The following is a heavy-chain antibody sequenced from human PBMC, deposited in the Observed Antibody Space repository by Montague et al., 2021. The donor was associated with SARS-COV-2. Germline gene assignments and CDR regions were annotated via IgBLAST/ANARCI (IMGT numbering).Heavy chain of an antibody. Sequence: SETLSLTCTVSGGSIISYYWSWIRQPPGKGLEWIGYIFNSGSTNXNPSLKSRVTISVDASKNQLSLRLHSVTSADTAVYYCVRVGVSNWYSFFDYWGQGTLVTVSS. CDR1: GGSIISYY. J-gene: IGHJ4*02. CDR3: VRVGVSNWYSFFDY. D-gene: IGHD6-13*01. CDR2: IFNSGST. V-gene: IGHV4-59*01.